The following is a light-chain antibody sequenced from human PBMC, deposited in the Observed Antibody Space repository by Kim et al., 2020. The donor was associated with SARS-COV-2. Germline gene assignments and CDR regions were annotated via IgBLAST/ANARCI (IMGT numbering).Light chain of an antibody. CDR2: KDR. V-gene: IGLV3-25*03. Sequence: PGQAARITCSGDALPKQYAYWYQQKRGQAPVLGIYKDRERPSGIPERFSGSSSGTTVTLTISGVQAEDEADYYCQSADSSGTYWVFGGGTKLTVL. J-gene: IGLJ3*02. CDR1: ALPKQY. CDR3: QSADSSGTYWV.